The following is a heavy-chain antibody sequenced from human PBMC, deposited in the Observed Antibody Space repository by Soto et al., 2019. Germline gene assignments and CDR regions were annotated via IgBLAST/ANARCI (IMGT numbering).Heavy chain of an antibody. Sequence: QVQLVESGGGVVQPGRSLRLSCAASGFSFSSYAMHWVRQAPGKGLEWVAVISYDGRNKYYADSVKGRFTISRDNSKNTLYLQMNSLRAEDTAVYYCAREIERLLGYWGQGNLVTVSS. V-gene: IGHV3-30*04. CDR2: ISYDGRNK. D-gene: IGHD3-3*01. CDR1: GFSFSSYA. J-gene: IGHJ4*02. CDR3: AREIERLLGY.